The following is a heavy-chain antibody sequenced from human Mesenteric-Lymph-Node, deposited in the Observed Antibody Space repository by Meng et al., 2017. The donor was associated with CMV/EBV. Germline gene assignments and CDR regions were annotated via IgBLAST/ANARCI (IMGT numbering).Heavy chain of an antibody. CDR1: GGSISSSSYY. CDR3: ARYTWEVHPYYGVDV. Sequence: SETLSLTCTVSGGSISSSSYYWGWIRQPPGKGLEWIGEINHRGNTNYIPSLRSRVTISLDTSKNQFSLKLISVTAADTALYYCARYTWEVHPYYGVDVWGQGTTVTVSS. V-gene: IGHV4-39*01. CDR2: INHRGNT. D-gene: IGHD1-26*01. J-gene: IGHJ6*02.